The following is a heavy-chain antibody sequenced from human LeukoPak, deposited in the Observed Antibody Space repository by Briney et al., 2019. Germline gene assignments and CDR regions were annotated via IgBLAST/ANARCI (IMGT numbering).Heavy chain of an antibody. Sequence: GGSLRLSCAAYGFPFSPVWRPWVRQAPGKGLMWVSHIINDGSYTTYADSVKGRFTISRDNSKNTLYLQMNSLRAEDTAVYYCARVRGVLRFLEWSPILGMDVWGQGTTVTVSS. J-gene: IGHJ6*02. D-gene: IGHD3-3*01. CDR1: GFPFSPVW. CDR2: IINDGSYT. CDR3: ARVRGVLRFLEWSPILGMDV. V-gene: IGHV3-74*01.